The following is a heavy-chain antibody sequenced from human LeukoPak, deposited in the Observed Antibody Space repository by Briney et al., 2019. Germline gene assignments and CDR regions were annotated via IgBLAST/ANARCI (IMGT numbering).Heavy chain of an antibody. Sequence: GRSLRLSCAASGFTFSNDGMHWVRQALGKGLEWVAVISYDGSHKYYADFVKGRFTISRDNSKNTLYLQMNSLRAEDTAVYYCARDWVGSFDAFDVWGQGTMVTVSS. D-gene: IGHD6-25*01. J-gene: IGHJ3*01. V-gene: IGHV3-30*03. CDR2: ISYDGSHK. CDR3: ARDWVGSFDAFDV. CDR1: GFTFSNDG.